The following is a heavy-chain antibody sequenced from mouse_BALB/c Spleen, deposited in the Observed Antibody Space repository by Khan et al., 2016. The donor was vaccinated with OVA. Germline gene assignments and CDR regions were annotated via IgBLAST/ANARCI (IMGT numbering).Heavy chain of an antibody. CDR1: GFTFSDYY. J-gene: IGHJ3*01. V-gene: IGHV5-4*02. Sequence: LVGSGGGLVKPGGSLKLSCAASGFTFSDYYMFWAGQTPEKRLAWVATISAGGSYNTYPVSVMGRFAIARDKAKNNLYLQMSSLKSEDTAMYYCARYSGSFSPWFAYWGQGTLVPVSA. D-gene: IGHD1-3*01. CDR3: ARYSGSFSPWFAY. CDR2: ISAGGSYN.